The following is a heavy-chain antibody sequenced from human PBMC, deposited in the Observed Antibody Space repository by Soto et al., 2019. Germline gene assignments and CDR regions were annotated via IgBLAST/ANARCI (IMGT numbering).Heavy chain of an antibody. CDR1: GGTFSSYA. J-gene: IGHJ6*02. V-gene: IGHV1-69*01. D-gene: IGHD6-13*01. Sequence: QVQLVQSGAEVKKPGSSVKVSCKASGGTFSSYAISWVRQAPGQGLEWMGGIIPIFGTANYAQKFQGRVTITADESTSTGYMERSSLRSEDTAVYYCARDSSSWYDPSGGVGMDVWGQGTTVTVSS. CDR3: ARDSSSWYDPSGGVGMDV. CDR2: IIPIFGTA.